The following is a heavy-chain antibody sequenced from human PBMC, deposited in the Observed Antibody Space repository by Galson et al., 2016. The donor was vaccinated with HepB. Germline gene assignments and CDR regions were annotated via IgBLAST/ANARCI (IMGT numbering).Heavy chain of an antibody. CDR2: IYYSGST. V-gene: IGHV4-31*11. CDR1: GDSISSYMW. CDR3: ARGLSAAGLFDY. J-gene: IGHJ4*02. Sequence: TLSLTCVVSGDSISSYMWWTWIRQHPGRGLEWIGYIYYSGSTDSNPSLKSRVTILVDTSKNHFSLELTSVTAADTAVYYCARGLSAAGLFDYWGQGTLVTVSS. D-gene: IGHD6-13*01.